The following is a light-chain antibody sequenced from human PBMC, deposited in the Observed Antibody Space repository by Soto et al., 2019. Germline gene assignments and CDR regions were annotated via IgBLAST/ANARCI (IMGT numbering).Light chain of an antibody. CDR3: QQRSNWPAILT. CDR1: QSVSSY. V-gene: IGKV3-11*01. CDR2: DAS. J-gene: IGKJ4*01. Sequence: EIVLTQSPATLSLSPGERATLSCRASQSVSSYLAWYKQKHGQDTRLLIYDASNRDTGIQAKLSGSGTRTIFTLTISSLDPEDFAVYYCQQRSNWPAILTFGGGTKVDIK.